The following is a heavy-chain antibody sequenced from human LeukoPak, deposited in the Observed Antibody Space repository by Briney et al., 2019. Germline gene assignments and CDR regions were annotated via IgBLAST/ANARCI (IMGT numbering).Heavy chain of an antibody. CDR1: GYTFTSYD. D-gene: IGHD3-3*01. J-gene: IGHJ4*02. V-gene: IGHV1-8*01. CDR2: MNPNSGNT. CDR3: ARGVRVITIFGVVTAYYFDY. Sequence: EASVKVSCKASGYTFTSYDINWVRQATGQGLEWMGWMNPNSGNTGYAQKFQGRVTMTRNTSISTAYMELSSLRSEATAVYHCARGVRVITIFGVVTAYYFDYWGQGALVTVSS.